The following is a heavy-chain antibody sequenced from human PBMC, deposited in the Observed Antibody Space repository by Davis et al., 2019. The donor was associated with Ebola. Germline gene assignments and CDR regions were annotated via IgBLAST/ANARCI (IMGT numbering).Heavy chain of an antibody. J-gene: IGHJ4*02. CDR1: GYTVTRYY. V-gene: IGHV1-46*01. D-gene: IGHD3-9*01. CDR3: ARDQTSPYDILTGYPYYFDY. CDR2: ISPSGGST. Sequence: ASVKVSCKASGYTVTRYYIHWVRQAPGQGLEWMGIISPSGGSTNYAQKFQGRVTMTRDTSTRTVYMELSSLRSDDTAVYYCARDQTSPYDILTGYPYYFDYWGQGTLVTVSS.